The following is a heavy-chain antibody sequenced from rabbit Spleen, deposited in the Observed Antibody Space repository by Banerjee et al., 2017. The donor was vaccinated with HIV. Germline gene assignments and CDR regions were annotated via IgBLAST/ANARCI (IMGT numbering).Heavy chain of an antibody. J-gene: IGHJ6*01. D-gene: IGHD8-1*01. CDR3: ARDSGTSFSSYGMDL. CDR2: VAAGVSLTS. CDR1: GFSFTYIDY. V-gene: IGHV1S40*01. Sequence: QSLEESGGDLVKPGASLTLTCTASGFSFTYIDYLCWVRQPPGKGPEWIACVAAGVSLTSYYATWAKGRFTISKTSSTTVTLQRTSLTAADTATYFCARDSGTSFSSYGMDLWGPGTLVTVS.